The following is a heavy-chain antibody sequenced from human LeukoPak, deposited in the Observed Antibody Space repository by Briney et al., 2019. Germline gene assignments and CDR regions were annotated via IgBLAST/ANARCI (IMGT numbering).Heavy chain of an antibody. D-gene: IGHD6-13*01. CDR2: IRYDGSNK. CDR1: GFTFSSYG. Sequence: PGGSLRLSCAASGFTFSSYGMHWVRQAPGKGLEWVAFIRYDGSNKYYADSVKGRFTISRDNSKNTLYLQMNSLRAEDTAVYYCARVAAAAGTEFDYWDQGTLVTVSS. CDR3: ARVAAAAGTEFDY. J-gene: IGHJ4*02. V-gene: IGHV3-30*02.